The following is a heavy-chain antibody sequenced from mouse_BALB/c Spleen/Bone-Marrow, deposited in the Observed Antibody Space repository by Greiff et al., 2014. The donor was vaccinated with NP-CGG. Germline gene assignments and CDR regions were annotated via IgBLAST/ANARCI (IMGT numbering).Heavy chain of an antibody. CDR3: AVNYAYQFDY. V-gene: IGHV14-3*02. D-gene: IGHD2-4*01. Sequence: VQLQQSGAELVKPGASVKLSCTVFGFNIKSTYIHWVKQRPEQGLEWIGWVDPANGNSKCDPRFQGKATITADSSSNTAYLQLSSLTSEDTAVYYCAVNYAYQFDYWGQGTTVTVSS. CDR1: GFNIKSTY. J-gene: IGHJ2*01. CDR2: VDPANGNS.